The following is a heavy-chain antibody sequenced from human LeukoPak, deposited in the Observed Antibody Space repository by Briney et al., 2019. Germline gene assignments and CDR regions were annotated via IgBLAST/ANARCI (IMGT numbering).Heavy chain of an antibody. Sequence: GGSLRLSCAASGFTLSNYAMNWVRQAPGKGLEWVSTISGGGGTTYYADSVKGRFTISRDSSKNTLYLQMNSLRAEDTAAYYCAKGRRDGHNFDFDYWGQGTLVTVSS. D-gene: IGHD5-24*01. CDR2: ISGGGGTT. CDR3: AKGRRDGHNFDFDY. CDR1: GFTLSNYA. J-gene: IGHJ4*02. V-gene: IGHV3-23*01.